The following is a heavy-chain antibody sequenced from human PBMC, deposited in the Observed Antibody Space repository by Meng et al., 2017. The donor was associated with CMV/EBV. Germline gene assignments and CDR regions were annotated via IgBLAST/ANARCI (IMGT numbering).Heavy chain of an antibody. CDR1: GFTFSSYA. V-gene: IGHV3-74*01. Sequence: GGSLRLSCVASGFTFSSYAMHWVRQAPGKGLVWVSRINSDGSSTSYADSVKGRFTISRDNAKNTLYLQMNSLRAEDTAVYYCARDQVTPGFYYSSSSTQYGMDVWGQGTTVTVSS. D-gene: IGHD6-6*01. J-gene: IGHJ6*02. CDR3: ARDQVTPGFYYSSSSTQYGMDV. CDR2: INSDGSST.